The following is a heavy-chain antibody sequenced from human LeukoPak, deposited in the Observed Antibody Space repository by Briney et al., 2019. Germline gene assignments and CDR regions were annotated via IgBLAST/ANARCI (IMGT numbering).Heavy chain of an antibody. J-gene: IGHJ5*02. CDR2: IYYSGST. D-gene: IGHD3-10*01. V-gene: IGHV4-59*08. Sequence: SETLSLTCTVSGGSISSYYWSWIRQPPGKGLEWIGYIYYSGSTNYNPSLKSRVTISVDTSKNQFSLKLSSVTAADTAVYYCARRVRFGEFDPWGQGTLVTVSS. CDR1: GGSISSYY. CDR3: ARRVRFGEFDP.